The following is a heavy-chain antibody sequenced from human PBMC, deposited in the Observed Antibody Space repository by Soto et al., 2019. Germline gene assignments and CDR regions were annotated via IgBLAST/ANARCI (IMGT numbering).Heavy chain of an antibody. CDR3: ARVRLYSSTTPQYYYGMDV. D-gene: IGHD6-13*01. V-gene: IGHV4-59*01. Sequence: SETLSLTCTVSGDSISSYYWSWIRQPPGKGLEWIGYIYYSGSTNYNPSLKSRVTISVDTSKNQFSLKLSSVTAADTAVYYCARVRLYSSTTPQYYYGMDVWGQGTTVTVSS. J-gene: IGHJ6*02. CDR2: IYYSGST. CDR1: GDSISSYY.